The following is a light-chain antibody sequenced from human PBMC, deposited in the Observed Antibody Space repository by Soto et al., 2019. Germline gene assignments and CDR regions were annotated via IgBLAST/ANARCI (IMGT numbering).Light chain of an antibody. J-gene: IGLJ1*01. Sequence: QSVLTQPASVSGSPGQSITISCTGSSSDVGDYNYVAWYQQHPDKAPKLMIFDVSSRPSGVSNRFSGSKSGSTASLTISGPQAEDEADYFCSSYSSSGTLYVFGTGTTLTVL. V-gene: IGLV2-14*03. CDR2: DVS. CDR1: SSDVGDYNY. CDR3: SSYSSSGTLYV.